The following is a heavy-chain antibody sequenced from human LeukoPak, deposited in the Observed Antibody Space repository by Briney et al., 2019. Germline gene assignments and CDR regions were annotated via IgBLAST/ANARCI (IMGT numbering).Heavy chain of an antibody. CDR1: GYSFSNYW. CDR2: IYPGDSVT. Sequence: PGESLKISCKGSGYSFSNYWIGWVRQMPGKGLEWMGIIYPGDSVTRYIPSFQGQVTISGDKSISTAYLQWSSLKASDTAMYYCARGGDYYDSSGYYGDYFDYWGQGTLVTVSS. V-gene: IGHV5-51*01. D-gene: IGHD3-22*01. CDR3: ARGGDYYDSSGYYGDYFDY. J-gene: IGHJ4*02.